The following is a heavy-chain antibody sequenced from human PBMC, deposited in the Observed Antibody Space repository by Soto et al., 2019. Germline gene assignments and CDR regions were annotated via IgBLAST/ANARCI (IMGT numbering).Heavy chain of an antibody. V-gene: IGHV1-46*03. Sequence: GASVKVSCKASGYTFTSYYMHWVRQAPGQGLEWMGIINPSGGSTSYAQKFQGRVTMTRDTSTSTVYMELSSLRSEDTAVYYCARDPLLRYFDWLSTPTPTYFDYWGQGTLVTVSS. CDR2: INPSGGST. CDR3: ARDPLLRYFDWLSTPTPTYFDY. D-gene: IGHD3-9*01. J-gene: IGHJ4*02. CDR1: GYTFTSYY.